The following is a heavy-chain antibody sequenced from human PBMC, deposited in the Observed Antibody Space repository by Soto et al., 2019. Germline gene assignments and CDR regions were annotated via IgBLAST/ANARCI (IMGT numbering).Heavy chain of an antibody. CDR1: GFSLSFYW. J-gene: IGHJ4*02. Sequence: GGSLRLSCAASGFSLSFYWMHWVRQAPGKGLVWVSRLSHDGAIIDYADSVKGQFTISRDNAKNTLYLQMNSLRAEDTAVYYCARDKVEEKGSLDYWGQRTLVTVSS. CDR2: LSHDGAII. CDR3: ARDKVEEKGSLDY. V-gene: IGHV3-74*01. D-gene: IGHD2-15*01.